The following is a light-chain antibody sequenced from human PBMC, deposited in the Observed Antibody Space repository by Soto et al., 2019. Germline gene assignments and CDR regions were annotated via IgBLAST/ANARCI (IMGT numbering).Light chain of an antibody. Sequence: DIQMTQSPSSLSASVGDRVTITXXXXQDIXSXLAWYQHKPEKAPKSLIYAASSLQSGAPSRFSGSVSGTDFTLTISSLQPEDFATYYCQQYNTYPYTFGQGTKLEIK. V-gene: IGKV1D-16*01. CDR3: QQYNTYPYT. CDR2: AAS. J-gene: IGKJ2*01. CDR1: QDIXSX.